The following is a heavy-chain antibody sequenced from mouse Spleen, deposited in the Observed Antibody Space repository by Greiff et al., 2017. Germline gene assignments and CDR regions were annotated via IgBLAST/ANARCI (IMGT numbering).Heavy chain of an antibody. J-gene: IGHJ4*01. CDR2: ISYDGSN. CDR1: GYSITSGYY. Sequence: EVKLQESGPGLVKPSQSLSLTCSVTGYSITSGYYWNWIRQFPGNKLEWMGYISYDGSNNYNPSLKNRISITRDTSKNQFFLKLNSVTTEDTATYYCARDKLSYAMDYWGQGTSVTVSS. V-gene: IGHV3-6*01. CDR3: ARDKLSYAMDY.